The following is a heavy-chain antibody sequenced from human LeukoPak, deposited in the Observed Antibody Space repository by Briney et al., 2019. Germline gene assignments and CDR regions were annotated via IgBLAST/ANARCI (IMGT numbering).Heavy chain of an antibody. CDR3: ANQGPGWYGTGPLDH. D-gene: IGHD3-10*01. CDR2: IRDDGSKK. J-gene: IGHJ4*02. Sequence: AAGSLTLSCAAYGLTFSYYGVHWVRQAPGKGLEWLTFIRDDGSKKDYADSVRGRFTISRDNSKNTLYLQMNSLRTEDTAIYYCANQGPGWYGTGPLDHWGQGNLATVSS. V-gene: IGHV3-30*02. CDR1: GLTFSYYG.